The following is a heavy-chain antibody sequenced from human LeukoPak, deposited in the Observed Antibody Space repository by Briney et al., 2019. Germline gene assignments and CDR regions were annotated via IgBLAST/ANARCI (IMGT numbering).Heavy chain of an antibody. Sequence: ASVKVSCKASGYTFTGYYMHWVRQAPGQGLEWMGWINPDSGGTDYAQKFQGRATMTRDTSISTGYMELSRLRSDDTAVYYCARDFDYTGYERFDYWGQGTLVTVSS. D-gene: IGHD5-12*01. J-gene: IGHJ4*02. V-gene: IGHV1-2*02. CDR2: INPDSGGT. CDR1: GYTFTGYY. CDR3: ARDFDYTGYERFDY.